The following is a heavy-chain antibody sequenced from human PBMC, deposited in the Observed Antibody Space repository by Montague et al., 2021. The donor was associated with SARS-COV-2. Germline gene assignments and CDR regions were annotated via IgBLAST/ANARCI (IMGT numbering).Heavy chain of an antibody. J-gene: IGHJ6*02. CDR1: GFTFSSYS. D-gene: IGHD3-3*01. CDR2: ISSSSSYI. CDR3: ARGYDFWSGGYYYYYGMDV. V-gene: IGHV3-21*01. Sequence: SLRLSCAASGFTFSSYSMNWVRQAPGKRLEWVSSISSSSSYIYYADSVKGRFTISRDNAKNSLYLQMNSLRAEDTAVYYCARGYDFWSGGYYYYYGMDVWGQGTTVTVSS.